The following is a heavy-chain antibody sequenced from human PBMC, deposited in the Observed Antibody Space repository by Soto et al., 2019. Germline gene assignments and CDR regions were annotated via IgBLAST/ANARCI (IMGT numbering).Heavy chain of an antibody. V-gene: IGHV3-15*01. D-gene: IGHD3-10*01. CDR2: IKSRTDGGTT. CDR3: TTHWTIPNYFDH. CDR1: GFTFSNAW. Sequence: EVQLVDSGGGLVQPGGSLRLSCAASGFTFSNAWMSWVRQAPGKGLEWVGRIKSRTDGGTTYYAAPVEGRFTISRDDSTNTLYLQMNDLKTEDTAVYYCTTHWTIPNYFDHWGQGTLVTVSS. J-gene: IGHJ4*02.